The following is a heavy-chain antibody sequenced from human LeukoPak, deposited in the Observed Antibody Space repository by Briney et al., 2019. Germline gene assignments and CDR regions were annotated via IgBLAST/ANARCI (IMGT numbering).Heavy chain of an antibody. CDR1: GGSISTFY. CDR3: ARDNIGSYDY. J-gene: IGHJ4*02. CDR2: ISHSGSS. Sequence: SETLSLTCTVSGGSISTFYWGWIRQPPGKGLEWIGCISHSGSSNCNPSLRSRLTMSVDTSKNQFSPKLSSVTAADTAVYYCARDNIGSYDYWGQGTRVTVSS. D-gene: IGHD3-10*01. V-gene: IGHV4-59*01.